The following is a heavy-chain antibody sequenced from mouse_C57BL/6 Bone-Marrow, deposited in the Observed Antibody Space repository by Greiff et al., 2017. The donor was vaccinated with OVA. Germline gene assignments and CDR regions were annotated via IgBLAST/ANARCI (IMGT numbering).Heavy chain of an antibody. V-gene: IGHV14-3*01. J-gene: IGHJ4*01. D-gene: IGHD2-2*01. CDR3: ASYGWNYAMDY. CDR1: GFTIKNTY. CDR2: IDPANGNT. Sequence: VQLKQSVAELVRPGASVKLSCTASGFTIKNTYMHWVKQRPEQGLEWIGRIDPANGNTKYAPKFQGKATITADTSSNTAYLQLSSLTSEDTAIYYCASYGWNYAMDYWGQGTSVTVSS.